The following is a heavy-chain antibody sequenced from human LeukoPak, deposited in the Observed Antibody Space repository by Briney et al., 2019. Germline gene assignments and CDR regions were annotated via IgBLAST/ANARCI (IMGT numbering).Heavy chain of an antibody. J-gene: IGHJ4*02. D-gene: IGHD3-3*01. Sequence: GGSLRLSCAASGFTFSSYSMNWVRQAPGKGLEWVSSISSSSSYIYYADSVKGRFTISRDNAKNSLYLQMNSLRAEDTAVYYCARGDPIYDFWSGGDYWGQGSLVTVSS. CDR3: ARGDPIYDFWSGGDY. CDR2: ISSSSSYI. V-gene: IGHV3-21*01. CDR1: GFTFSSYS.